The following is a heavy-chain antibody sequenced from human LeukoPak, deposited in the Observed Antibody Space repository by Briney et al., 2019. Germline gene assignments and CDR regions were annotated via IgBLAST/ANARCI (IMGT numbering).Heavy chain of an antibody. CDR1: GFTFSSYS. V-gene: IGHV3-21*01. D-gene: IGHD6-6*01. J-gene: IGHJ4*02. CDR2: ISSSSSYI. CDR3: ARGRAARHPFDY. Sequence: RGSLRLSCAASGFTFSSYSMNWVRQAPGKGLEWVSSISSSSSYIYYADSVKGRFTISRDNAKNSLYLQMNSLRAEDTAVYYCARGRAARHPFDYWGQGTLVTVSS.